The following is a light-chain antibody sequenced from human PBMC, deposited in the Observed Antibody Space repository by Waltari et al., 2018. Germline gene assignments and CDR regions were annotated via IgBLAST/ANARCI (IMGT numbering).Light chain of an antibody. V-gene: IGKV3-11*01. CDR3: QQRANWPRLT. J-gene: IGKJ4*01. CDR2: DAS. Sequence: EIVMTQSPATLSVSPGERATLSCRASQSVRSNLAWYQHKPGQAPRLLIYDASNRATGIPARFSGSGSGTDFTLTISSLEPEDFAVYYCQQRANWPRLTFGGGTKVEIK. CDR1: QSVRSN.